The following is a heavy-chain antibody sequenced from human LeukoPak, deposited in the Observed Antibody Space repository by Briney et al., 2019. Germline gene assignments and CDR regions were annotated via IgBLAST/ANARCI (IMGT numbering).Heavy chain of an antibody. CDR3: ARDRLGVEMSTINRFDY. Sequence: GGSLRLSCTASGFTFSSYTMNWVRQAPGKGLEWVSSISTGSSYIYYANSVKGRFTISRDNAKNSLYLQMNSLRAEDTAVYYCARDRLGVEMSTINRFDYWGQGTLVAVSS. J-gene: IGHJ4*02. V-gene: IGHV3-21*01. D-gene: IGHD5-24*01. CDR1: GFTFSSYT. CDR2: ISTGSSYI.